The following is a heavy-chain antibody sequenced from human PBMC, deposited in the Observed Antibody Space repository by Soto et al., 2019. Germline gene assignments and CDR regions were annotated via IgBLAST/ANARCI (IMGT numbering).Heavy chain of an antibody. D-gene: IGHD3-10*01. CDR2: ISAYNGNT. J-gene: IGHJ5*02. CDR1: GYTFTNYG. CDR3: ARGVGSGSYYNQYNWFDP. V-gene: IGHV1-18*01. Sequence: RASLKVSCKASGYTFTNYGISWVRQAPGQGLEWMGWISAYNGNTKYAQKLQGRVTMTTDTSTSTAYMELRSLRSDDTAVYYCARGVGSGSYYNQYNWFDPWGQGTLVTVSS.